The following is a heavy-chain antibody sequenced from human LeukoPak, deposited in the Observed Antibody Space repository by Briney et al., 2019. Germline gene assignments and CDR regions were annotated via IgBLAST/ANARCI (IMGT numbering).Heavy chain of an antibody. CDR1: GYTFNNYY. V-gene: IGHV1-46*02. J-gene: IGHJ3*02. CDR2: INPSGGST. Sequence: ASVKVSCKASGYTFNNYYMNWVRQAPGQGLEWMGIINPSGGSTSYAQKFQGRVTMTRDTSTSTVYMELSSLRSEDTAVYYCARGAPLDRKSRDAFDIWGQGTMVTVSS. CDR3: ARGAPLDRKSRDAFDI.